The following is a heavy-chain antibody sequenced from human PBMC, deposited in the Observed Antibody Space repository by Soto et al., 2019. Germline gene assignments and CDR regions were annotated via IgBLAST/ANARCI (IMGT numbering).Heavy chain of an antibody. CDR3: ARGTTAAPGSDY. CDR2: INRDGSGT. J-gene: IGHJ1*01. V-gene: IGHV3-74*01. D-gene: IGHD6-13*01. Sequence: EVQLVESGGKLVQPGGSLRLSCAASGFTFRSHWMHWVRQAPGKGLVWVTCINRDGSGTTYADSVKGRFTILRDDAKNTVFLEMNSLRAEDTVMYYFARGTTAAPGSDYWGQGTLVTVSS. CDR1: GFTFRSHW.